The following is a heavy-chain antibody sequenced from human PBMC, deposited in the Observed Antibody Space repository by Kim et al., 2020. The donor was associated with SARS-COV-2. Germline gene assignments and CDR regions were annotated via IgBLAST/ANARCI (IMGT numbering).Heavy chain of an antibody. D-gene: IGHD7-27*01. CDR2: IYSGGST. V-gene: IGHV3-66*01. Sequence: GGSLRLSCAASGFTVSSNYMSWVRQAPGKGLEWVSVIYSGGSTYYADSVKGRFTISRDNSNNTLYLQMNSLRAEDTAVYYCARVGNDKLLKNYYYGMDVWGQGTTVTVSS. CDR1: GFTVSSNY. J-gene: IGHJ6*02. CDR3: ARVGNDKLLKNYYYGMDV.